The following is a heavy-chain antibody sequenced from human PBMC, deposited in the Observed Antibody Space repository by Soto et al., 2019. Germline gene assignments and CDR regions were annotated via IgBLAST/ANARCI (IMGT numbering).Heavy chain of an antibody. CDR1: GGSVRSGSYY. Sequence: TSETLSLTCTVSGGSVRSGSYYWSWIRQPPEKGLEGIAYIYYSGNTNFNPSLKSRVTISVDTSKNQFSLKLSSVTAADTAVYYCASSRRPHFSYSSGHAVLEPFQDWGQGTLVPVSS. CDR3: ASSRRPHFSYSSGHAVLEPFQD. CDR2: IYYSGNT. J-gene: IGHJ1*01. V-gene: IGHV4-61*01. D-gene: IGHD3-22*01.